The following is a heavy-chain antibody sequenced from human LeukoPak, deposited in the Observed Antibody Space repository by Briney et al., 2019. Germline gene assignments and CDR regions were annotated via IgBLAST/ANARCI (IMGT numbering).Heavy chain of an antibody. CDR1: GGSISSYY. V-gene: IGHV3-7*01. CDR2: INQDGSEK. J-gene: IGHJ4*02. D-gene: IGHD3-22*01. CDR3: ARDRALYDSRRGYYYTEDDY. Sequence: ETLSLTCTVSGGSISSYYWSWIRQPPGKGLEWVANINQDGSEKYSVDSVKGRFTISRDNAKSSLYLQMNSLRADDTAVYYCARDRALYDSRRGYYYTEDDYWGQGTLVTVSS.